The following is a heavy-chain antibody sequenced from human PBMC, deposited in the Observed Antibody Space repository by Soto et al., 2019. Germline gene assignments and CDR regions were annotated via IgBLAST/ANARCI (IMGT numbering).Heavy chain of an antibody. Sequence: PGESLKISCKGPGHLFNNHWIGWVRQTPGKGLEWMGLIFTRDSDTKTSPSFHGHVSFSVDNSINTVYLQWTSLKTTDTGIYFCARGYFDSGHGYDLWGQGTLVTVSS. J-gene: IGHJ5*02. D-gene: IGHD3-10*01. CDR2: IFTRDSDT. CDR3: ARGYFDSGHGYDL. CDR1: GHLFNNHW. V-gene: IGHV5-51*01.